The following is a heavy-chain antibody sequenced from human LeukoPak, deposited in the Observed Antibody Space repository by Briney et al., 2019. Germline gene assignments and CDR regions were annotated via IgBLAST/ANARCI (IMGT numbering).Heavy chain of an antibody. CDR3: ARRELLDAFDI. Sequence: PSQTLSLTCTVSGGSISSGSYYWRWIRQPAGKGLEWIGRIYTSGSTNYNPSLKSRVTISVDTSKNQFSLRLSSVTAADTAVYYCARRELLDAFDIWGQGTMVTVSS. CDR2: IYTSGST. CDR1: GGSISSGSYY. V-gene: IGHV4-61*02. J-gene: IGHJ3*02. D-gene: IGHD1-26*01.